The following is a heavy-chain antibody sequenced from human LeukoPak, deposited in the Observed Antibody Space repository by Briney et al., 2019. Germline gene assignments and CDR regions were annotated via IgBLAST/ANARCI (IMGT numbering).Heavy chain of an antibody. V-gene: IGHV1-18*01. Sequence: ASVKVSCKASGYTFTSYGISWVRQAPGQGLEWMGWISAYNGNTNYAQKLQGRVTMTTDTSTSTAYMELRSLRSDDTAVYYCARGSRRWYSSSWYYCGMDVWGQGTTVTVSS. J-gene: IGHJ6*02. CDR3: ARGSRRWYSSSWYYCGMDV. CDR2: ISAYNGNT. D-gene: IGHD6-13*01. CDR1: GYTFTSYG.